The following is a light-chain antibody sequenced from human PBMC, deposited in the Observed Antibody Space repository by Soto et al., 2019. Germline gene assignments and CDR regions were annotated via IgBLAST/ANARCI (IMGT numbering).Light chain of an antibody. J-gene: IGKJ4*01. CDR1: QSVSSSY. CDR2: GAS. CDR3: QQYDNWPLT. V-gene: IGKV3-15*01. Sequence: EVVFTQSPGTLSLSPGERATLSCRASQSVSSSYLAWYRQKPGQAPRLLIYGASTRATGIPARFSGSGSGTEFTLAISSLRSEDFAVYYCQQYDNWPLTFGGGTKVDIK.